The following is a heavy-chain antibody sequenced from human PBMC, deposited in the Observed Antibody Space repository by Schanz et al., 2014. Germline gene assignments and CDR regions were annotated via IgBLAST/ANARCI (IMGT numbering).Heavy chain of an antibody. CDR3: AREQIMAAAGRVDY. J-gene: IGHJ4*02. CDR2: ISASGGST. V-gene: IGHV3-23*04. D-gene: IGHD6-13*01. CDR1: GFTFNSYA. Sequence: EVQLVESGGGLVQPGGSLRLSCAASGFTFNSYAMTWVRQAPGKGLEWVSTISASGGSTYYADSVKGRFTISRDNAKNSLYLQMNSLRAEDTAVYYCAREQIMAAAGRVDYWGQGTLVTVSS.